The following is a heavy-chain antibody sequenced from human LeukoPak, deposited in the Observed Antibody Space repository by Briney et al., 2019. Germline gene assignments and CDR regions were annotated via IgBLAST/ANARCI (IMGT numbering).Heavy chain of an antibody. V-gene: IGHV1-69*01. Sequence: GSSVKVSCKASGGTFSSYAISWVRQAPGQGLEWMGGIIPIFGTANYAHKFQGRVTITADESTSTAYMELSSLRSEDTAVYYCASGGASYCGGDCYSASDHWGQGTLVTVSS. CDR2: IIPIFGTA. CDR3: ASGGASYCGGDCYSASDH. CDR1: GGTFSSYA. D-gene: IGHD2-21*02. J-gene: IGHJ4*02.